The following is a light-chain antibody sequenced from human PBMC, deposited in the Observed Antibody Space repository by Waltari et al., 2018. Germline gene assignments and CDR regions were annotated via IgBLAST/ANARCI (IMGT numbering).Light chain of an antibody. CDR3: QQYNRWPPLT. Sequence: ETVMTQSPATLSMSPGERATLSCRASQGIHDNLAWYQQKPGQAPSLLIYRASTRATGIPARFSGSGSGTDYTLTVTSLQSEDSALYYCQQYNRWPPLTFGGGTKVEI. CDR1: QGIHDN. J-gene: IGKJ4*02. CDR2: RAS. V-gene: IGKV3-15*01.